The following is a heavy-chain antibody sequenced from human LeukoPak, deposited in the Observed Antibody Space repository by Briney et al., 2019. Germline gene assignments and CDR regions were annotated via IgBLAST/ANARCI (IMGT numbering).Heavy chain of an antibody. CDR1: GGSISSSNCF. V-gene: IGHV4-39*07. D-gene: IGHD5-18*01. CDR2: IYYSGST. J-gene: IGHJ4*02. CDR3: ARAPDTAMVAFDY. Sequence: SETLSLTCTVSGGSISSSNCFWGWIRQPPGRGLEWIGKIYYSGSTYYNPSLKSRVTISVDTSKNQFSLNLSSVTAADTAVYYCARAPDTAMVAFDYWGQGPLVTVSS.